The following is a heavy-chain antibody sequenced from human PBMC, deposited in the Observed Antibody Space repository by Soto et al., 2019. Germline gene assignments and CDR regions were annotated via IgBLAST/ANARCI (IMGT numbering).Heavy chain of an antibody. D-gene: IGHD3-3*01. J-gene: IGHJ4*02. Sequence: EVQLVESGGGLVQPGRSLRLSCAASGFAFDDYAMNWVRQAPGKCLEWVSGISWNSGSIGCADSVKGRFTISRDNAKNSLYLQMNSLRAEDTALYYCAKAGFWSDYYSLVDYWGQGTLVTVSS. CDR1: GFAFDDYA. V-gene: IGHV3-9*01. CDR3: AKAGFWSDYYSLVDY. CDR2: ISWNSGSI.